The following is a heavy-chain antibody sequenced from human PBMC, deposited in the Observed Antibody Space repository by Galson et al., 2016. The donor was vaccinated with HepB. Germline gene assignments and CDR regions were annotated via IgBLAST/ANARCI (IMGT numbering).Heavy chain of an antibody. J-gene: IGHJ4*02. Sequence: SVKVSCKASGDAFSSYAISWVRQAPGLGFEWMGGIIPMFGTAIYAQKFQGRVTISADKSTSTAYMELSSLTSEDTAVFYCARGRGYGSGWIQYGPLEPSYFDSCGQGTLVTVSS. CDR1: GDAFSSYA. V-gene: IGHV1-69*06. D-gene: IGHD6-19*01. CDR2: IIPMFGTA. CDR3: ARGRGYGSGWIQYGPLEPSYFDS.